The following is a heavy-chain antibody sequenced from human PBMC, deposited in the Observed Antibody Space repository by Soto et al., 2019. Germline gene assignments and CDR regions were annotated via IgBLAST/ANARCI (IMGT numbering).Heavy chain of an antibody. V-gene: IGHV1-18*01. CDR1: GYTFTSYV. CDR2: ISAYNGNT. D-gene: IGHD2-2*01. CDR3: ARDEGPIVVAPAAMPWFDP. Sequence: ASVKVPCKASGYTFTSYVISWVRQAPGQGLEWMGWISAYNGNTNYAQKLQGRVTMTTDTSTSTAYMELRSLRSDDTAVYYCARDEGPIVVAPAAMPWFDPWGQGTLVTVSS. J-gene: IGHJ5*02.